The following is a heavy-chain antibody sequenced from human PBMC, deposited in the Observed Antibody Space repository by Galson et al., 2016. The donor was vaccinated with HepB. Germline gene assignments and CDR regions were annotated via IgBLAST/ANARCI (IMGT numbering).Heavy chain of an antibody. CDR2: ISGNAYAT. CDR3: AKDHWGGFGPDAFHI. V-gene: IGHV3-23*01. Sequence: SLRLSCAASGFTFSSYSMNWVRQAPGKGLEWVSAISGNAYATYYADSVKGRFTISRDNSNNMVWLQMNSLRAEDTAVYYCAKDHWGGFGPDAFHIWGQGTVVTVSS. D-gene: IGHD2-21*01. CDR1: GFTFSSYS. J-gene: IGHJ3*02.